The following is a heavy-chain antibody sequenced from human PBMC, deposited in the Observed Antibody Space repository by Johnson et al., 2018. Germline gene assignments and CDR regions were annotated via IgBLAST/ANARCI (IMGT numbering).Heavy chain of an antibody. Sequence: VQLVESGGGLVKPGRSLRLSCTASGFTFGDYAMSWFRQAPGKGLEWVGRIRSKTFGGTRDYVESVTGRFTISREDSKGISYLQMNSLKTEDTAIYFCTRGYDCWRGYYIDVWGKGTTVTVSS. J-gene: IGHJ6*03. CDR1: GFTFGDYA. V-gene: IGHV3-49*05. CDR3: TRGYDCWRGYYIDV. CDR2: IRSKTFGGTR. D-gene: IGHD3-3*01.